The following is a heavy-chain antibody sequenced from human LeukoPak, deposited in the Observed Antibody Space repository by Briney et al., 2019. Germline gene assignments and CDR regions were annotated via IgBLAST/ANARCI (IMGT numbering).Heavy chain of an antibody. V-gene: IGHV4-39*07. CDR3: ARGQMATIDY. CDR1: GGSISSSSYY. Sequence: SETLSLTCTVSGGSISSSSYYWGWIRQPPGKGLEWIGSIYYSGSTYYNLSLKSRVTISVDTSKNQFSLKLSSVTAADTAVYYCARGQMATIDYWGQGTLVTVSS. CDR2: IYYSGST. D-gene: IGHD5-24*01. J-gene: IGHJ4*02.